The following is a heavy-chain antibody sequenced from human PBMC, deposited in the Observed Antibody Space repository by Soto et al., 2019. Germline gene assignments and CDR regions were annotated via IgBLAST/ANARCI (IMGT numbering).Heavy chain of an antibody. J-gene: IGHJ5*02. CDR2: ISGSGGST. D-gene: IGHD3-10*01. CDR3: AKDRSTYYLVPPFDP. V-gene: IGHV3-23*01. Sequence: PVGSLRLSCVGSGFTFSRYAMTWVRQAPGKGLEWVSAISGSGGSTYYADSVKGRFTISRDNSKNTLYLQMNSLRAEDTAVYYCAKDRSTYYLVPPFDPWGQGALVTVSS. CDR1: GFTFSRYA.